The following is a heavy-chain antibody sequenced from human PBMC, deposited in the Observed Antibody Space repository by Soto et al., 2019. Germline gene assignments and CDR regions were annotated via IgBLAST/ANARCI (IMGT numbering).Heavy chain of an antibody. CDR3: ARVKSSNYVLSYYYYYYMDV. J-gene: IGHJ6*03. CDR2: IWYDGSNK. V-gene: IGHV3-33*01. CDR1: GFTFSSYG. D-gene: IGHD4-4*01. Sequence: QVQLVESGGGVVQPGRSLRLSCAASGFTFSSYGMHWVRQAPGKGLEWVAVIWYDGSNKYYADSVKGRFTISRDNSKNTLYLQMNSLRAEDTAVYYCARVKSSNYVLSYYYYYYMDVWGKGTTVTVSS.